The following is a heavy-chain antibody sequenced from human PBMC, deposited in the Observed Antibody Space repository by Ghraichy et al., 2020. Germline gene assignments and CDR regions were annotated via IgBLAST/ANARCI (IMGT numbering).Heavy chain of an antibody. CDR2: IIPILGIA. Sequence: SVKVSCKASGGTFSSYAISWVRQAPGQGLEWMGRIIPILGIANYAQKFQGRVTITADKSTSTAYMELSSLRSEDTAVYYCARDRDDYGGNSSGYWGQGTLVTVSS. J-gene: IGHJ4*02. D-gene: IGHD4-23*01. CDR3: ARDRDDYGGNSSGY. CDR1: GGTFSSYA. V-gene: IGHV1-69*04.